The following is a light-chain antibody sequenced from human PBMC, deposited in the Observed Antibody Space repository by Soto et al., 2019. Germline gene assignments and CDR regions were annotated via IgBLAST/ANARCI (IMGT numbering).Light chain of an antibody. J-gene: IGLJ2*01. CDR3: CSHAGSNIFAV. CDR2: EDY. Sequence: QSALTQPASVSGSPGQSITISCTGTSSDIGSYDRVSWYQWHPGKAPKLIIYEDYRRPSQISNRFSGSKSGNTASLTISGLQAEDEADYYCCSHAGSNIFAVFGGGTKLTVL. V-gene: IGLV2-23*01. CDR1: SSDIGSYDR.